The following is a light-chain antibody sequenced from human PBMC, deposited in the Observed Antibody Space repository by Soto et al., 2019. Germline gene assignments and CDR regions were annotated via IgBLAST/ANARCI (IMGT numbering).Light chain of an antibody. V-gene: IGLV1-47*01. Sequence: QSVLTQPPSASGTPGQRVTISCSGSSSNIRSNYVYWYPQLPGTAPKLLIYRNNQRPSGVPDRFSGSKSGTSASLAISGLRSEDEADYYCAAWDDSLSGLYVFGTGTKLTVL. J-gene: IGLJ1*01. CDR3: AAWDDSLSGLYV. CDR2: RNN. CDR1: SSNIRSNY.